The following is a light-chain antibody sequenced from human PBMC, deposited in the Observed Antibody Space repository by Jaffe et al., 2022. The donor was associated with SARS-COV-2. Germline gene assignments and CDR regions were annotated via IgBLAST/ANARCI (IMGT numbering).Light chain of an antibody. CDR3: QQYSTYYT. J-gene: IGKJ2*01. CDR1: QSVSSSY. Sequence: EIVLTQSPGTLSLSPGERATLSCRASQSVSSSYLAWYQQRPGQAPRLLIYGASSRATGIPDRFSGSESGTDFTLTISRLEPEDSAVYYCQQYSTYYTFGQGTKLEIK. CDR2: GAS. V-gene: IGKV3-20*01.